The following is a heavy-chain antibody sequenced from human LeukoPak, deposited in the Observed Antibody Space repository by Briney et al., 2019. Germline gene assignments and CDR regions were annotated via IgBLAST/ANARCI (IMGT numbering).Heavy chain of an antibody. J-gene: IGHJ4*02. V-gene: IGHV4-34*01. CDR3: ARDRSIAAAGVDYFDY. Sequence: PSETLSLTCAVYGGSFSGYYWSWIRQPPGKGLEWIGEINHSGSTNYNPSLKSRVTISVDTSKNQFSLKLSSVTAADTAVYYCARDRSIAAAGVDYFDYWGQGTLVTVSS. CDR1: GGSFSGYY. CDR2: INHSGST. D-gene: IGHD6-13*01.